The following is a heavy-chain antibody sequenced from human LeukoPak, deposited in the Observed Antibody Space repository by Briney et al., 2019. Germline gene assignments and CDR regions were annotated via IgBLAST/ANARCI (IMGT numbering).Heavy chain of an antibody. D-gene: IGHD1-26*01. V-gene: IGHV4-59*01. Sequence: PSETLSLTCTVSGGSISSYYWSWIRQPPGKGLEWIGYIYYSGSTNYDPSLKSRVTISVDTSKNQFSLKLSSVTAADTAVYYCARGERPYDAFDIWGQGTMVTVSS. J-gene: IGHJ3*02. CDR1: GGSISSYY. CDR3: ARGERPYDAFDI. CDR2: IYYSGST.